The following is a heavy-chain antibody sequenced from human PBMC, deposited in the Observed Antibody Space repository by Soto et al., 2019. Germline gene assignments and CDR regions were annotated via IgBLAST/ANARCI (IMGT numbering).Heavy chain of an antibody. CDR1: GFTFSSYA. CDR3: ARARYYYDSSGPFQH. J-gene: IGHJ1*01. CDR2: ISYDGSNK. D-gene: IGHD3-22*01. Sequence: GGSLRLSCAASGFTFSSYAMHWVRQAPGKGLEWVAVISYDGSNKYYADSVKGRFTISRDNSKNTLYLQMNSLRAEDTAVYYCARARYYYDSSGPFQHWGQGTLVTVSS. V-gene: IGHV3-30-3*01.